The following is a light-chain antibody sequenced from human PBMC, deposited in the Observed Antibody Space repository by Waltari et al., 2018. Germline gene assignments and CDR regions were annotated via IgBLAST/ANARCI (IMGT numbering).Light chain of an antibody. V-gene: IGKV3-20*01. CDR3: QHYVAIPVT. J-gene: IGKJ1*01. CDR2: GAS. CDR1: QSFGRT. Sequence: EIVLTQSPGTLSLSPGDRATLSCRASQSFGRTLAWYQQKPGQAPSLVIYGASIRATGISDRFSGSGSGTDFSLTISRLEPEDFAVYYCQHYVAIPVTFGQGTKVEIK.